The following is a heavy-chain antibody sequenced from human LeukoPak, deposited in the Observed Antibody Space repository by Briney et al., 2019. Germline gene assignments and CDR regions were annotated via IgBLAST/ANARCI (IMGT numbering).Heavy chain of an antibody. J-gene: IGHJ6*02. D-gene: IGHD3-3*01. CDR1: GGSISSYY. CDR3: ARRWYYDFWSGSYYGMDV. Sequence: SETLSLTCTVSGGSISSYYWSWIRQPPGKGLEWIGYIYYSGSTNYNPSLKSRVTISVDTSKNQFYLKLSSVTAADTAVYYCARRWYYDFWSGSYYGMDVWGQGTTVTVSS. V-gene: IGHV4-59*08. CDR2: IYYSGST.